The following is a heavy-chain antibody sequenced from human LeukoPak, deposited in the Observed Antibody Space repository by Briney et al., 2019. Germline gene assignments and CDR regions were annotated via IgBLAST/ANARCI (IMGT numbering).Heavy chain of an antibody. CDR3: TSPWGSGSYYDY. CDR1: GFTFSNTW. J-gene: IGHJ4*02. CDR2: IKSKTDGGTT. Sequence: GGSLRLSCAASGFTFSNTWLNWVRQAPGKGLEWVGHIKSKTDGGTTDYAAPVKGRFTISRDDSKNTLFLQMNSLKTEDTAVYYCTSPWGSGSYYDYWGQGTLVTVSS. D-gene: IGHD3-10*01. V-gene: IGHV3-15*01.